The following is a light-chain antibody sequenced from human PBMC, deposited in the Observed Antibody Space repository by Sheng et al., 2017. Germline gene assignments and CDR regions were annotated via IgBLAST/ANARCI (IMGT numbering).Light chain of an antibody. J-gene: IGKJ1*01. CDR2: GAS. CDR1: QNVSTY. Sequence: EIVLTQSPATLSLSPGERATLSCRASQNVSTYLAWYQHKPGQAPRLLIYGASVRATGTPARFSGSGSGTEFTLTVSVLQSEDFAVYYCQQAGVPPWTFGQGTKVE. CDR3: QQAGVPPWT. V-gene: IGKV3D-15*03.